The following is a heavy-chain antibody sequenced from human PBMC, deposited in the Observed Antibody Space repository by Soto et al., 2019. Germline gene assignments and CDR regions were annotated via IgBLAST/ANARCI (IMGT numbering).Heavy chain of an antibody. CDR1: GYTFMNYA. V-gene: IGHV1-3*01. CDR2: IHAGDGKT. D-gene: IGHD2-2*01. CDR3: ARVPRYSSYIVEVPAVMYEEWFDP. J-gene: IGHJ5*02. Sequence: QVQLVQSGAEVKKPGASVKVSCKASGYTFMNYAMHWVRQAPGQGLEWMGWIHAGDGKTKYAQTLQGRVTITRDTSASTAYMELSRLRSEDTAVYYCARVPRYSSYIVEVPAVMYEEWFDPCGPGTLVTVSS.